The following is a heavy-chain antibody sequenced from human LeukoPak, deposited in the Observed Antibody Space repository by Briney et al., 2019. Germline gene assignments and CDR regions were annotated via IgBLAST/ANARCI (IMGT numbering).Heavy chain of an antibody. D-gene: IGHD6-19*01. Sequence: GSLRLSCAASGFTFSSYSMNWVREAPGKGLEWVSAISVSGGSTYYADSVKGRFTISRDNSKNTLYLQMNSLRAEDTAVYYCAKVYSSGWTVDYWGQGTLVTVSS. V-gene: IGHV3-23*01. CDR1: GFTFSSYS. CDR2: ISVSGGST. J-gene: IGHJ4*02. CDR3: AKVYSSGWTVDY.